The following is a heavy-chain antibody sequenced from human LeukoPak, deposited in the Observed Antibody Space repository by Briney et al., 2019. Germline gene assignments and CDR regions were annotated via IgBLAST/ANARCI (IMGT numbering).Heavy chain of an antibody. CDR3: AKDGGEYYDILTGYYPRLYYMDV. D-gene: IGHD3-9*01. V-gene: IGHV3-23*01. Sequence: GGSLRLSCAASGLTFSSYGMSWVRQAPGRGLEWVSAISTTGGTTYYADSVRGRFTISRDNSRNTLYLQMNSLRAEDTAVYYCAKDGGEYYDILTGYYPRLYYMDVWGKGTTVTISS. CDR1: GLTFSSYG. J-gene: IGHJ6*03. CDR2: ISTTGGTT.